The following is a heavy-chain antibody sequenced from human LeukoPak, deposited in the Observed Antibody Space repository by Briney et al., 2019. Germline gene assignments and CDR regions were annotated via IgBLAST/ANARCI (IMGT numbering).Heavy chain of an antibody. Sequence: SETLSLTCAVYGGSFSGYYWSWIRQPPGKGLEWIGEINHSGSTNYNPSLKSRVTISVDTSKNQFSLKLSSVTAADTAVYYCARGGSGSYYNVRSFDYWGQGTLATVSS. CDR2: INHSGST. CDR3: ARGGSGSYYNVRSFDY. CDR1: GGSFSGYY. V-gene: IGHV4-34*01. D-gene: IGHD3-10*01. J-gene: IGHJ4*02.